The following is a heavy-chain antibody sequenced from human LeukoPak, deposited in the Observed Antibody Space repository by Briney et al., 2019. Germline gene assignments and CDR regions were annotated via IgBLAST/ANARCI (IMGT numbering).Heavy chain of an antibody. CDR3: AKDKHGSSWYRGGFDY. J-gene: IGHJ4*02. CDR2: SWNSGSI. Sequence: SWNSGSIGYADSVKGRFTISRDNAKNSLYLQMNSLRAEDTALYYCAKDKHGSSWYRGGFDYWGQGTLVTVSS. V-gene: IGHV3-9*01. D-gene: IGHD6-13*01.